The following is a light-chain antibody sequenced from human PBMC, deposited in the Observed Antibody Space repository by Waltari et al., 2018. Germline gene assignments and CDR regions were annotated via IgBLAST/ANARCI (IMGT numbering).Light chain of an antibody. J-gene: IGKJ4*01. CDR2: AAS. V-gene: IGKV1-17*01. Sequence: DIQMTQSPSSLSASVGDTVTISCRASQGISSYLNWFQQKPGKAPKLLIYAASSLESGVPSRFSGSGSGTEFTLIISSLQPEDFATYYCLQHISYPLTFGGGTKVEIK. CDR1: QGISSY. CDR3: LQHISYPLT.